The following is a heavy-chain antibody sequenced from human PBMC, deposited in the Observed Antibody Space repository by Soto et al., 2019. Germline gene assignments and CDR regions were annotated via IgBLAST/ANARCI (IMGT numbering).Heavy chain of an antibody. CDR1: GDTFGRFT. D-gene: IGHD4-4*01. CDR2: IKPISDIT. J-gene: IGHJ5*02. Sequence: SVKVSCKASGDTFGRFTINWVLQAPGQGLEWMGGIKPISDITNYAQRFQGRVTFTADASTSTVYLELSSLRSEDTAMYYCARDPSTINKLIGVWFDPWGQGTLVTVSS. V-gene: IGHV1-69*13. CDR3: ARDPSTINKLIGVWFDP.